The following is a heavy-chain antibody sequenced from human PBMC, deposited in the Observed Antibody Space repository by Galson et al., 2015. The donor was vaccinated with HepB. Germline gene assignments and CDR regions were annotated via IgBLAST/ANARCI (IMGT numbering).Heavy chain of an antibody. CDR2: ISYDEIKN. J-gene: IGHJ3*02. D-gene: IGHD2-2*01. CDR1: GFTFSNYG. CDR3: AKLNGCSNPSCHDAFDI. V-gene: IGHV3-30*18. Sequence: SLRLSCAASGFTFSNYGMHWVRQAPGKGLEWMAVISYDEIKNYYAESVRGRFTVSRDNSKNTLYLQMNSLRVEDTAMYYCAKLNGCSNPSCHDAFDIWGQGTMVIVSS.